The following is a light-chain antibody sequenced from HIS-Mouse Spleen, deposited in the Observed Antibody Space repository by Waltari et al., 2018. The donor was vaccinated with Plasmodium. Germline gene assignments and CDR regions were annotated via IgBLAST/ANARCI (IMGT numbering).Light chain of an antibody. Sequence: SSDLTQDPAVSVALGRPVRITCQGDSLRSYYAGWYQQKPGQAPVLVIYGKNNRPSGIPDRFSGSSSGNTASLTITGAQAEDEADYYCNSRDSSGTHGVFGGGTKLTVL. CDR2: GKN. CDR3: NSRDSSGTHGV. CDR1: SLRSYY. V-gene: IGLV3-19*01. J-gene: IGLJ2*01.